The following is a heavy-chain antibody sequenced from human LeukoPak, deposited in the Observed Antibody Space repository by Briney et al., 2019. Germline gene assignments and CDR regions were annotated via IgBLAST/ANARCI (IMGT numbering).Heavy chain of an antibody. CDR2: INHSGST. Sequence: ASETLSLTCAVYGGSFSGYYWSWIRQPPGKGLEWIGEINHSGSTNYNPSLKSRVTISVDTSKNQFSLKLSSVTAADTAVYYCSRGSRLFDWRDAFDIWSQGTMVTVSS. CDR3: SRGSRLFDWRDAFDI. CDR1: GGSFSGYY. V-gene: IGHV4-34*01. D-gene: IGHD3-9*01. J-gene: IGHJ3*02.